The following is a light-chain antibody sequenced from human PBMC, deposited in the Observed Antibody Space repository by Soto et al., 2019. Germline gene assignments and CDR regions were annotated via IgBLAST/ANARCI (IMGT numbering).Light chain of an antibody. Sequence: DIQMTQSPSTLSASVGDRVTITCRASQSISSWLAWYQQKPGKAPKLLIYDASSLESGVPSRFSGSGSGTDFTLTISSLQPEDFATYYCQQFNNYLFGQGTRLEIK. CDR1: QSISSW. CDR3: QQFNNYL. V-gene: IGKV1-5*01. CDR2: DAS. J-gene: IGKJ5*01.